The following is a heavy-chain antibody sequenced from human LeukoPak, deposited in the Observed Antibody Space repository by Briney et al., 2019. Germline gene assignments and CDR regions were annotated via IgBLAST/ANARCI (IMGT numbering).Heavy chain of an antibody. CDR1: GYTFTSYY. Sequence: ASVKVSCKASGYTFTSYYMHWVRQAPGQGLEWMGIINPSGGSTSYAQKFQGRVTMTRDMSTSTVYMELSSLRSEDTAVYYCARGEDYYDSSGYYFLVYWGQGTLVTVSS. D-gene: IGHD3-22*01. V-gene: IGHV1-46*01. CDR2: INPSGGST. J-gene: IGHJ4*02. CDR3: ARGEDYYDSSGYYFLVY.